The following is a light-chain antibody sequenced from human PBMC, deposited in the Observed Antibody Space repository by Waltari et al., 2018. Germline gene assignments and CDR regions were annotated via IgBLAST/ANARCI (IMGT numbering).Light chain of an antibody. J-gene: IGLJ3*02. CDR3: ATWDDSLTAWV. V-gene: IGLV1-47*01. CDR1: SSNTGPSY. Sequence: QSVLTQPPSPSGTPGPRVTIPCSGCSSNTGPSYVYWYHQLQGTAPKPLIYRNNQRPSGVPDRFSGSKSGTSASLAISGLRSEDEADYYCATWDDSLTAWVFGGGTKLTVL. CDR2: RNN.